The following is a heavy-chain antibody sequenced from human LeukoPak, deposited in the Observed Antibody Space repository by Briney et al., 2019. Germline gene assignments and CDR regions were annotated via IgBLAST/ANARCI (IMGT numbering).Heavy chain of an antibody. CDR3: AKDDAWGRYKD. V-gene: IGHV3-53*01. Sequence: GGSLRLSCAASGFAVSSNYMSWVRQAPGKGLEWVSVIYSGDNTYYADSVTGRFTISRDNSKNTVSLQMNSLRGDDTAVYYCAKDDAWGRYKDWGQGTLVTVSS. J-gene: IGHJ1*01. CDR1: GFAVSSNY. D-gene: IGHD3-16*01. CDR2: IYSGDNT.